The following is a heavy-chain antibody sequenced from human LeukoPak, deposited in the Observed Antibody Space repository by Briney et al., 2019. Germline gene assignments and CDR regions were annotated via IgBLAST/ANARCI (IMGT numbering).Heavy chain of an antibody. Sequence: SETLSLTCAVYGGSFSGYYWSWIRQTPGKGLEWIGEINHSGSTNYNPSLKSRVTISVDTSKNQFSLKLSSVTAADTAVYYCARGYSGYDYWGQGTLVTVSS. CDR3: ARGYSGYDY. D-gene: IGHD5-12*01. J-gene: IGHJ4*02. CDR2: INHSGST. V-gene: IGHV4-34*01. CDR1: GGSFSGYY.